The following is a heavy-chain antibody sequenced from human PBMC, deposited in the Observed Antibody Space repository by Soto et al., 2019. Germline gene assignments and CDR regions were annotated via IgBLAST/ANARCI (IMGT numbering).Heavy chain of an antibody. CDR3: ARSTYYDILTGYYKGDAFDI. CDR2: IYPGDSDT. D-gene: IGHD3-9*01. J-gene: IGHJ3*02. V-gene: IGHV5-51*01. Sequence: GESLKISCKGSGYSFTSYWIGWVRQMPGKGPEWMGIIYPGDSDTRYSPSFQGQVTISADKSISTAYLQWSSLKASDTAMYYCARSTYYDILTGYYKGDAFDIWGQGTMVTVSS. CDR1: GYSFTSYW.